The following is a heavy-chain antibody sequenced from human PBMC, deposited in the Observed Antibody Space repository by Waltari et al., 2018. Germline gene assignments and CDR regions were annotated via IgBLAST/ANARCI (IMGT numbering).Heavy chain of an antibody. CDR3: ARAGTYCSGGSCYSYYYYYYYIDV. J-gene: IGHJ6*03. V-gene: IGHV3-30*01. CDR1: GFTFVNYA. Sequence: QVQLVESGGGVVQPGRSLRLSCAASGFTFVNYAIHWVRQAPGKGLEWVAVISYDGSNEYYADSVKGRFTISRDNFENTLYLQMNSLSPEDTAVYYCARAGTYCSGGSCYSYYYYYYYIDVWGKGTTVTVSS. CDR2: ISYDGSNE. D-gene: IGHD2-15*01.